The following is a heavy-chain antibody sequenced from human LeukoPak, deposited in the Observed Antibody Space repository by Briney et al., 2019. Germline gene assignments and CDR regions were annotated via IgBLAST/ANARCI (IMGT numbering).Heavy chain of an antibody. CDR1: GGSFSGYY. Sequence: SETLSLTCAVSGGSFSGYYWSWIRQPPGKGLEWIGEINHSGSTNYNPSLKSRVTISVDTSKNQFSLKLSSVTAADTAVYYCARALYYYGSGSYPQFDPWGQGTLVTVSS. V-gene: IGHV4-34*01. J-gene: IGHJ5*02. CDR3: ARALYYYGSGSYPQFDP. D-gene: IGHD3-10*01. CDR2: INHSGST.